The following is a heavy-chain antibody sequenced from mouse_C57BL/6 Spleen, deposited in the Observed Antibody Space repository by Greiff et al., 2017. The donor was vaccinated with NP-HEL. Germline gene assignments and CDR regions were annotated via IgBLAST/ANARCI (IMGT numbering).Heavy chain of an antibody. D-gene: IGHD1-1*01. J-gene: IGHJ2*01. CDR2: IYPGSGST. CDR1: GYTFTSYW. CDR3: ARDGGTTVVAPNY. V-gene: IGHV1-55*01. Sequence: VQLQQSGAELVKPGASVKMSCKASGYTFTSYWITWVKQRPGQGLEWIGDIYPGSGSTNYNEKFKSKATLTVDTSSSTAYMQLSSLTSEDSAVYYCARDGGTTVVAPNYWGQGTTLTVSS.